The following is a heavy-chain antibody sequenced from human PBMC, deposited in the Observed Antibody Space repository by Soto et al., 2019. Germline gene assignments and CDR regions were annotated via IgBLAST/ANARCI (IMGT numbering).Heavy chain of an antibody. Sequence: GGSLRLSCAASGFTFSNYGMHWVRQAPGKGLEWVAIIWHDGNNKYYADSVRGRFIISRDNSKNRLYLQMSSLRAEDTAVYYCASDLVGASDSYGLDVWGQGTPVTVS. J-gene: IGHJ6*02. CDR2: IWHDGNNK. V-gene: IGHV3-33*01. CDR3: ASDLVGASDSYGLDV. CDR1: GFTFSNYG. D-gene: IGHD1-26*01.